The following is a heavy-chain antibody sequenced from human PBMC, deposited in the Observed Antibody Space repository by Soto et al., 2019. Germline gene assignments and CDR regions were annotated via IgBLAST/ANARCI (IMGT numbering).Heavy chain of an antibody. V-gene: IGHV3-30-3*01. Sequence: QVQLVESGGGVVQPGRSLRLSCAASGFTFSSYTMHWVRQAPGKGLEWVALVSYDGSKKYYADSVTGRFTISRDNSKNTLDLQMNTLRAEDTAMYYCVRDGYSGSEDGFDIWGQGTMVTVSS. CDR3: VRDGYSGSEDGFDI. J-gene: IGHJ3*02. CDR2: VSYDGSKK. D-gene: IGHD1-26*01. CDR1: GFTFSSYT.